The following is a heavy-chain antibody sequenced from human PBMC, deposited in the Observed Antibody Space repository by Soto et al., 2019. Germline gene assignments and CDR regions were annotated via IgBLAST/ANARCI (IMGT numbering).Heavy chain of an antibody. CDR2: IYSGGST. V-gene: IGHV3-53*01. CDR3: ARLPAFYYYGMDV. Sequence: PGGSLRLSCAASGFTVSSNYMSWVRQAPGKGLEWVSVIYSGGSTYYADSVKGRFTISRDNSKNTLYLQMNSLRAEDTAVYYCARLPAFYYYGMDVWGQGTTVTVSS. CDR1: GFTVSSNY. D-gene: IGHD2-2*01. J-gene: IGHJ6*02.